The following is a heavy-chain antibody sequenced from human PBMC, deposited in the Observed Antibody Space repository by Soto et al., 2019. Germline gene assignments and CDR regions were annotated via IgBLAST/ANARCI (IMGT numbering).Heavy chain of an antibody. Sequence: GASVKVSCKASGYTFTSYYMHWVRQAPGQGLEWMGIINPSGGSTSYAQNLQGRVTMTRDTSTSTVYMELSSLRSEDTAVYYCARATGFLEWLLVDYYYGMDVWGQGTTVTVSS. J-gene: IGHJ6*02. V-gene: IGHV1-46*01. D-gene: IGHD3-3*01. CDR2: INPSGGST. CDR1: GYTFTSYY. CDR3: ARATGFLEWLLVDYYYGMDV.